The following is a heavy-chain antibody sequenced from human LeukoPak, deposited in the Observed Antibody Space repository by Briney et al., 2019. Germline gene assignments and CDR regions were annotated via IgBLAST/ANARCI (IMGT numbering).Heavy chain of an antibody. V-gene: IGHV3-23*01. CDR3: ARVQYCGGNCHKIDS. D-gene: IGHD2-21*02. Sequence: PGGSLRLSCAASGFTFSSSGMSWVRQAPGRGLEWVSGITGSGGNTYYADSVKGRFTISRDNSKNTLYLQMNSLRAEDTAVYYCARVQYCGGNCHKIDSWGHGTLVTVSP. CDR2: ITGSGGNT. CDR1: GFTFSSSG. J-gene: IGHJ5*01.